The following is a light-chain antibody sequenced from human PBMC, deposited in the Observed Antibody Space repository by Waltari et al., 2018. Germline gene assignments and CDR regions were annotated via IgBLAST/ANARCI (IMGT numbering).Light chain of an antibody. CDR1: QSVSSNS. V-gene: IGKV3-20*01. Sequence: EIVLTQSPGTLSLSPGERATPPHRASQSVSSNSLAWYQQKPGQAPRLLIHGAPSRATGIPDRFSGSGSGPDFNLTISRLEPEDFAVFCCHQYGRSPGTFGQGTKVEIK. CDR2: GAP. J-gene: IGKJ1*01. CDR3: HQYGRSPGT.